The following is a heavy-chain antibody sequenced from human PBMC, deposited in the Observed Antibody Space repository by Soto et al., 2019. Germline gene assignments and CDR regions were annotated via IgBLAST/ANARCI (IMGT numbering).Heavy chain of an antibody. CDR3: AGDRSWSVILDAFDI. Sequence: GASVKVSCKASGYTFTSYDINWVRQATGQGLEWMGWMNPNSGNTGYAQKFQGRVTMTRNTSISTAYMELSSLRSEDTAVYYCAGDRSWSVILDAFDIWGQRTMVTVSS. CDR1: GYTFTSYD. V-gene: IGHV1-8*01. D-gene: IGHD6-13*01. J-gene: IGHJ3*02. CDR2: MNPNSGNT.